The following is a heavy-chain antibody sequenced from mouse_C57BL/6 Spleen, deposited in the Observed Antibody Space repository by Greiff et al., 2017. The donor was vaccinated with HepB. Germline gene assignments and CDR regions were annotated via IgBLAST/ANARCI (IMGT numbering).Heavy chain of an antibody. CDR3: ARESDSNSVWSAY. D-gene: IGHD2-5*01. V-gene: IGHV5-4*01. Sequence: EVMLVESGGGLVKPGGSLKLSCAASGFTFSSYAMSWVRQTPEKRLEWVATISDGGSYTYYPDNVKGRFTISRDNAKNNLYLQMSHLKSEDTAMYYCARESDSNSVWSAYWGQGTLVTVSA. J-gene: IGHJ3*01. CDR2: ISDGGSYT. CDR1: GFTFSSYA.